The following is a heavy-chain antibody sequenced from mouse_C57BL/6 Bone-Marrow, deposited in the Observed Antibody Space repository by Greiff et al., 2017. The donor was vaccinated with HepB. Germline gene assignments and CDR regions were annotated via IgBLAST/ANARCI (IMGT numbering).Heavy chain of an antibody. D-gene: IGHD1-1*01. J-gene: IGHJ1*03. CDR1: EYEFPSHD. CDR3: ARITTVVALDWYFDV. Sequence: EVMLVESGGGLVQPGESLKLSCESNEYEFPSHDMSWVRKTPEKRLELVAAINSDGGSTYYPDTMERRFIISRDNTKKTLYLQMSSLRSEDTALYYCARITTVVALDWYFDVWGTGTTVTVSS. V-gene: IGHV5-2*03. CDR2: INSDGGST.